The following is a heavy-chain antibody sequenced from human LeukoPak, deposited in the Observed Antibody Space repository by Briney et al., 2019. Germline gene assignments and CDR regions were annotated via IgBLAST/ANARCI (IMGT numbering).Heavy chain of an antibody. J-gene: IGHJ4*02. CDR3: ASQSGGNSETGDY. CDR1: GGSISSYY. D-gene: IGHD4-23*01. Sequence: SSETLSLTCTVSGGSISSYYWSWIRQPPGKGLEWIGYIYYSGSTNYNPSLKSRVTISVDTSKNQFSLKLSSVTAADTAVYYCASQSGGNSETGDYWGQGTLVTVSS. V-gene: IGHV4-59*08. CDR2: IYYSGST.